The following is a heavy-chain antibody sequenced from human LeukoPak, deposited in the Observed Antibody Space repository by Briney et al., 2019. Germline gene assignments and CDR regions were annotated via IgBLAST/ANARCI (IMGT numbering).Heavy chain of an antibody. D-gene: IGHD3-16*02. V-gene: IGHV3-49*04. CDR2: IRSKAYGGTT. CDR1: GLTFSSYA. CDR3: TREETFGGVIVLDY. Sequence: GGSLRLSCAVSGLTFSSYAMSWVRQAPGKGLEWVGFIRSKAYGGTTEYAASVKGRFTISRDDSKSIAYLQMNSLKTEDTAVYYCTREETFGGVIVLDYWGQGTLVTVSS. J-gene: IGHJ4*02.